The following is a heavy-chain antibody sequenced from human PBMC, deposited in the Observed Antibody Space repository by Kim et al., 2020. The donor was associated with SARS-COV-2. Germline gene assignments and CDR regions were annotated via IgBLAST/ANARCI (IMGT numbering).Heavy chain of an antibody. CDR3: ARSTPGYVVGVLTHSLDS. CDR2: ISSSSSYI. V-gene: IGHV3-21*04. CDR1: GFTFSSYS. J-gene: IGHJ4*02. Sequence: GGSLRLSCAASGFTFSSYSMNWVRQAPGKGLEWVSSISSSSSYIYYADSVKGRFTISRDNAKNSLYLQMNSLRAEDTAVYYCARSTPGYVVGVLTHSLDSWGQGTLVTVS. D-gene: IGHD3-9*01.